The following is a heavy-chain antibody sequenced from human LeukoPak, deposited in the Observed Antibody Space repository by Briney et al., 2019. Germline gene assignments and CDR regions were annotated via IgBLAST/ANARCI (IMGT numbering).Heavy chain of an antibody. CDR3: AKTGYGGNPFDS. CDR1: GGSISSGGYS. D-gene: IGHD4-23*01. CDR2: VYYSGET. J-gene: IGHJ4*02. V-gene: IGHV4-30-2*03. Sequence: SQTLSLTCAVSGGSISSGGYSWSWIRQPPGKGLEWIGGVYYSGETHYNPSLKSRVTISVDVSKNQFSLKLSSVTAADTAVYYCAKTGYGGNPFDSWGQGTQVTVSS.